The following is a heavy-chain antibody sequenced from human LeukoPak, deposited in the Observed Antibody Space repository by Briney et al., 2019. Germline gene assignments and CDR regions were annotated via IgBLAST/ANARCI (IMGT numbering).Heavy chain of an antibody. J-gene: IGHJ4*02. D-gene: IGHD6-13*01. CDR1: GGSISSSNW. CDR2: IYHSGST. V-gene: IGHV4-4*02. CDR3: ARVDSSSWFRD. Sequence: SETLSLTCAVSGGSISSSNWWSWVRQPPGKGLEWIGEIYHSGSTNYNPSLKSRVTIPVDKSKNQFSLKLSSVTAADTAVYYCARVDSSSWFRDWGQGTLVTVSS.